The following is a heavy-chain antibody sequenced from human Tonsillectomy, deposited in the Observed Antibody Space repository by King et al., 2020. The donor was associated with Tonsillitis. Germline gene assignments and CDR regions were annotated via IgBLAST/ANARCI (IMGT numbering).Heavy chain of an antibody. J-gene: IGHJ5*02. Sequence: QLQESGPGLVKPSGTLSLTCAVSGGSISSSNWWSWVRQPPGKGLEGVGEIYHSGSTNYNPSLKSRVTISVDKSKNQFSLKLSSVTAADTAVYYCAGDDSSSWYNWFDPWGQGTLVTVSS. CDR2: IYHSGST. CDR3: AGDDSSSWYNWFDP. D-gene: IGHD6-13*01. CDR1: GGSISSSNW. V-gene: IGHV4-4*02.